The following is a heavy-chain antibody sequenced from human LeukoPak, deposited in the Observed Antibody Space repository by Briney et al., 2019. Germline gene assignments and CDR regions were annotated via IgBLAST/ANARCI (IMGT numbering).Heavy chain of an antibody. CDR3: ARGEYYSDTSSYFDY. CDR1: GFTVSSNY. CDR2: IYSGGST. Sequence: GGSLRLSCAASGFTVSSNYMNWVRQAPGKGLEWVSVIYSGGSTYYADSVKGRFTISRDNSKNTLYLQMNSLRAEDTAVYYCARGEYYSDTSSYFDYWGQGTLVTVSS. V-gene: IGHV3-53*01. J-gene: IGHJ4*02. D-gene: IGHD3-22*01.